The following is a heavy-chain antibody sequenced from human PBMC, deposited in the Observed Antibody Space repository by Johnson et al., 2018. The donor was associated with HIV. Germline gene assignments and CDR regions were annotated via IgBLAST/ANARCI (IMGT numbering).Heavy chain of an antibody. J-gene: IGHJ3*01. CDR1: GFTFDDYA. Sequence: VQLVESGGGLVQPGRSLRLSCAASGFTFDDYAMHWVRQVPGKGLEWVSGISWNSGSIDYADSVKGRFTISRDNAKNSLYLQMNSLRAEDTALYYCARDLRGTLDAFDVWGQGTTVTVSA. CDR3: ARDLRGTLDAFDV. V-gene: IGHV3-9*01. CDR2: ISWNSGSI.